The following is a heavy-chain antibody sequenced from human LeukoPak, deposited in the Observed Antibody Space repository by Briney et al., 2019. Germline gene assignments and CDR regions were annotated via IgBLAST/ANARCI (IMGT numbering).Heavy chain of an antibody. CDR1: GDSISSYY. Sequence: KPSETLSLTCTVSGDSISSYYWSWLRQPPRKGLEWIGYIYYTGSTNYNPPLKSRVTISVDTSKNQFSLKLNSVTAADTAVYYCARRRDYYDSRGYYAFDIWGHGTMVTVSS. J-gene: IGHJ3*02. D-gene: IGHD3-22*01. CDR2: IYYTGST. CDR3: ARRRDYYDSRGYYAFDI. V-gene: IGHV4-59*01.